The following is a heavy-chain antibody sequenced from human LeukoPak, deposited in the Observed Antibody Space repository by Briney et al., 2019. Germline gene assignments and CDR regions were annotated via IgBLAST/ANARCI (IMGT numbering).Heavy chain of an antibody. CDR3: AKGMTTVTTGIDY. CDR1: GFTFSSYG. D-gene: IGHD4-17*01. V-gene: IGHV3-33*06. CDR2: IWYDGSNK. J-gene: IGHJ4*02. Sequence: GGSLRLSCAASGFTFSSYGMHWVRQAPGKGLEGVAGIWYDGSNKYYADSVKGRFTISRDNSKNTLYPQMNSLRAEETAVYYCAKGMTTVTTGIDYWGQGTLVTVSS.